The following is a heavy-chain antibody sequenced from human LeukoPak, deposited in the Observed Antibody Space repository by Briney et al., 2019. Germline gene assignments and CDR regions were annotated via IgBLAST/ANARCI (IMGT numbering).Heavy chain of an antibody. V-gene: IGHV1-2*02. D-gene: IGHD3-10*01. CDR3: AREDGSGRAANDY. J-gene: IGHJ4*02. Sequence: ASVKVSCKASGYTFTGYYMHWVRQPPGQGLGWMGGINPNSGGTNYAQKFQGRVTMTRDTSISTAYMELSRLRSDDTAVYYCAREDGSGRAANDYWGQGTLVTVSS. CDR1: GYTFTGYY. CDR2: INPNSGGT.